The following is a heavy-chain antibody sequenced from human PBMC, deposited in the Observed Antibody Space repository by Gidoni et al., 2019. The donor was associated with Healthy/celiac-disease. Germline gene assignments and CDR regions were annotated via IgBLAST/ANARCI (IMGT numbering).Heavy chain of an antibody. CDR1: GRPIRRGSYY. V-gene: IGHV4-61*02. D-gene: IGHD2-15*01. J-gene: IGHJ6*02. CDR3: ARRGGKFGGYGMDV. Sequence: QVQLQESGPGLVKPSQTLSLTCTVSGRPIRRGSYYWSGIRQPAGKGLEWIGRIYTSGSTNYTPSLKSRVTISVDTSKNQFSLKLSSVTAADTAVYYCARRGGKFGGYGMDVWGQGTTVTVSS. CDR2: IYTSGST.